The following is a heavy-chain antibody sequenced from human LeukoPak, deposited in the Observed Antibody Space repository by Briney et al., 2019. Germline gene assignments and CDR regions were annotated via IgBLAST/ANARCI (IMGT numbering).Heavy chain of an antibody. D-gene: IGHD5-18*01. CDR2: INSDGSIT. V-gene: IGHV3-74*01. Sequence: GGSLRLSCAASGFTFTTYWMHWVRQAPGKGLVWVSHINSDGSITSYADSVKGRFTISRDNAKNTLYLQMNSLRAEHTAVYYCARDAVDTANAVWGQGTTVTVSS. CDR3: ARDAVDTANAV. J-gene: IGHJ6*02. CDR1: GFTFTTYW.